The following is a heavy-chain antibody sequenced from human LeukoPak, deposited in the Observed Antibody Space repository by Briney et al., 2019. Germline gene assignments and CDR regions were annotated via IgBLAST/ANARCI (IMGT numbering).Heavy chain of an antibody. V-gene: IGHV4-61*02. D-gene: IGHD2-15*01. CDR1: GGSISSGSYY. CDR3: AKYRLSSCTGVTCYPPPYMDV. CDR2: IYTSGST. J-gene: IGHJ6*03. Sequence: SETLSLTCTVSGGSISSGSYYWSWIRQPAGKGLEWIGRIYTSGSTNYNPSLKSRVTISVDTSKSQFSLNLTSVTAADAAVYYCAKYRLSSCTGVTCYPPPYMDVWGKGTTVTVSS.